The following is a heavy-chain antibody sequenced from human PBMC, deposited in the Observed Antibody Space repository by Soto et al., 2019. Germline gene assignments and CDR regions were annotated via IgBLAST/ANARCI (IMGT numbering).Heavy chain of an antibody. D-gene: IGHD2-21*01. CDR3: ARTRAATDSPSWVAA. CDR2: IIPILNIA. J-gene: IGHJ5*02. Sequence: QVQLVQSGAEVKKPGSSVKVSCKASGGTFSSYPISWVRQAPGQGLEWMGRIIPILNIANYAQKFQGRVTLTADKSTNTAYMELTSLRSEDTAVYSCARTRAATDSPSWVAAWGQGTLVNVSS. CDR1: GGTFSSYP. V-gene: IGHV1-69*02.